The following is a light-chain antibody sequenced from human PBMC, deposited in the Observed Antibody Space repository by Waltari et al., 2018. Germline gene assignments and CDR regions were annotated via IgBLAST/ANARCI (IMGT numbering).Light chain of an antibody. J-gene: IGLJ2*01. Sequence: SYELTQPSSVSVSPGQTARITCSGDVLAKQYARWFQQKSGQAPVLVIYKDSERPSGIPERFSGSSSGTTVTLTISGAQVEDEADYYCYSAADNSVVFGGGTKLTVL. CDR3: YSAADNSVV. CDR1: VLAKQY. CDR2: KDS. V-gene: IGLV3-27*01.